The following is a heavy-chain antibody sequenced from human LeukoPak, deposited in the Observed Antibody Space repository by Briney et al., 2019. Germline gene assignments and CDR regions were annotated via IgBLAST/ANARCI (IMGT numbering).Heavy chain of an antibody. CDR1: GFTFSNYG. CDR2: IRFDGSNK. J-gene: IGHJ4*02. Sequence: GGSLRLSCGASGFTFSNYGMHWVRQAPGKGLEWVSFIRFDGSNKYYADSVKGRFTISRDNSKNTLFLQMNSLREEDTAVYYCAKDRGDGYPTHFDYWGQGTLVTVSS. CDR3: AKDRGDGYPTHFDY. V-gene: IGHV3-30*02. D-gene: IGHD5-24*01.